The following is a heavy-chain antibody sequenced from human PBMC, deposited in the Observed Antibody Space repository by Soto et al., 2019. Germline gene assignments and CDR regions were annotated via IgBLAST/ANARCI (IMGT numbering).Heavy chain of an antibody. CDR3: ARSSGNWNYADRAYYYYGMDV. CDR2: IIPIFGTA. Sequence: GASVEVSCKASGGTFSSYSISWVRQAPGQGLEWMGGIIPIFGTANYAQKFQGRVTITADESTSTAYMELSSLRSEDTAVYYCARSSGNWNYADRAYYYYGMDVWGQGTTVTVSS. V-gene: IGHV1-69*13. J-gene: IGHJ6*02. CDR1: GGTFSSYS. D-gene: IGHD1-7*01.